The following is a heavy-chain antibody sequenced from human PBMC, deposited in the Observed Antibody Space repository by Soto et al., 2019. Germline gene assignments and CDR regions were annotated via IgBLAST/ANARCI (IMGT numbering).Heavy chain of an antibody. CDR3: ARSHWQPDYLEGFDF. CDR2: ISAYNGNT. D-gene: IGHD1-1*01. V-gene: IGHV1-18*04. CDR1: DYTFTSFG. J-gene: IGHJ4*02. Sequence: ASVKVSCKASDYTFTSFGINWVRQAPGQGLEWMGWISAYNGNTNYAQKFQDRVTLTTDTSTSTAHMELRSLRSDDTAVYYCARSHWQPDYLEGFDFWGQGTLVTVSS.